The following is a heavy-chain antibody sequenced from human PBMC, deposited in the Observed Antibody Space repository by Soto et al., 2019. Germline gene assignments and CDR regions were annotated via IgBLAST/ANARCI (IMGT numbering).Heavy chain of an antibody. Sequence: PGESLKISCASSGFPFSSSWMDWVRQAPGKGLEWVANINEDGSQTNYVDSVKGRFIVSRDNAENSLFLQMTGLRVEDTAVYYCSRSLNYWGQGTLVTVSS. CDR3: SRSLNY. CDR2: INEDGSQT. J-gene: IGHJ4*02. V-gene: IGHV3-7*01. CDR1: GFPFSSSW.